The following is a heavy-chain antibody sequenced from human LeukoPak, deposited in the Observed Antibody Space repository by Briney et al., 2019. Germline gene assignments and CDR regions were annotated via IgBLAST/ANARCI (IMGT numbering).Heavy chain of an antibody. Sequence: SETLSLTCGVSGGSTSSVGYSWSWIRQPPGKGLEWIGYIYYSGTTSYNPSLKSRVTISVDRSKNQFSLKLTSVTAADTAVYYCARDQNWFDPWGQGTLVTVSS. CDR1: GGSTSSVGYS. J-gene: IGHJ5*02. CDR2: IYYSGTT. V-gene: IGHV4-30-2*01. CDR3: ARDQNWFDP.